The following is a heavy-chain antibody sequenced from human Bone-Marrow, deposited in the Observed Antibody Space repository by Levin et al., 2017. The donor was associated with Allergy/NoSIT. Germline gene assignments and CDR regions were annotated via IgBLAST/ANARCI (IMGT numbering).Heavy chain of an antibody. J-gene: IGHJ3*02. V-gene: IGHV3-9*01. CDR2: INWNSATI. D-gene: IGHD2-2*01. CDR3: TKSRVDIAMHDAFEI. Sequence: GGSLRLSCAASGFTFDDYAMHWVRQAPGKGLEWVSGINWNSATIGYADSVKGRLTISRDTAKNPLFLQMSHRTVEETTLNYCTKSRVDIAMHDAFEIRGRGTMVTVSS. CDR1: GFTFDDYA.